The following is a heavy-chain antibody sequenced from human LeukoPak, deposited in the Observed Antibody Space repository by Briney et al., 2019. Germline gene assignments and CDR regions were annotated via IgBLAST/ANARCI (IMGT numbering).Heavy chain of an antibody. D-gene: IGHD6-13*01. J-gene: IGHJ6*03. CDR3: ARGGSGGSSWYYTRGSYYYYMDV. Sequence: SETLSLTCTVSGGSISSSSYYWGWIRQPPGKGLEWIGYIYYSGSTNYNPSLKSRVAISVATSKNQFSLKLSSVTAADTAVYYCARGGSGGSSWYYTRGSYYYYMDVWGKGTTVTISS. CDR2: IYYSGST. V-gene: IGHV4-61*05. CDR1: GGSISSSSYY.